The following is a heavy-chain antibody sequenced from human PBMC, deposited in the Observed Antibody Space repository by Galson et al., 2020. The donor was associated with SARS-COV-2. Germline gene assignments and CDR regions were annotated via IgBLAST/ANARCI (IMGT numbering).Heavy chain of an antibody. CDR3: ARRLDYGDSLTTFDY. V-gene: IGHV3-23*01. J-gene: IGHJ4*02. Sequence: GGSLRLSCAASGFTFSSYAISWVRQAPGKGLEWVSGISASGGSTYYSGSVKGRFTNSRDNSKKTLYLQMNSLRAEDTAVYYCARRLDYGDSLTTFDYWGQGTLVIVSS. D-gene: IGHD4-17*01. CDR2: ISASGGST. CDR1: GFTFSSYA.